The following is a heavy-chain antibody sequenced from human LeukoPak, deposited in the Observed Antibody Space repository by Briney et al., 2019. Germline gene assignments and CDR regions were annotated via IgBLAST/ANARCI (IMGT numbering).Heavy chain of an antibody. CDR3: AREYYDSSGYYPDY. CDR1: GYTFTGYY. Sequence: GASVKVSCKASGYTFTGYYMHWVRQAPGQGLEWMGRINPNSGGTNYAQKFQGRVTMTRDTSISTAYMELSRLRSDDTAVYYCAREYYDSSGYYPDYWGQGTLVTVSS. J-gene: IGHJ4*02. D-gene: IGHD3-22*01. CDR2: INPNSGGT. V-gene: IGHV1-2*06.